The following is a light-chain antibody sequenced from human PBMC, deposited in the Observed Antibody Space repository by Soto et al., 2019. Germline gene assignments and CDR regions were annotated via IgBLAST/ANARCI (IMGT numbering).Light chain of an antibody. J-gene: IGKJ1*01. CDR1: QSVTSNY. V-gene: IGKV3-20*01. Sequence: EIVLTQSAGTMSVFLGERAPLSCGASQSVTSNYLAWYQQKPGQAPRLLIFGASIRVTGIPDRFSGSGSGTDFTLTISRLEPEDFAVYYCQQYGRGTFGQGTKVDIK. CDR2: GAS. CDR3: QQYGRGT.